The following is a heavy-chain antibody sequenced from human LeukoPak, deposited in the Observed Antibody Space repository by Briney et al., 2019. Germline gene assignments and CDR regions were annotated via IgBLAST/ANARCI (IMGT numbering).Heavy chain of an antibody. CDR2: ISGTGGST. V-gene: IGHV3-23*01. CDR3: AKDDWTGSSSWYPGLAGWGAFDI. D-gene: IGHD6-13*01. Sequence: GGSLRLSRAASGLTFSSYAMSWVRQAPGKGLEWVSAISGTGGSTYYADSVKGRFTISRDNSKNTLYLQMNSLRAEDTAVYYCAKDDWTGSSSWYPGLAGWGAFDIWGQGTMVTVSS. CDR1: GLTFSSYA. J-gene: IGHJ3*02.